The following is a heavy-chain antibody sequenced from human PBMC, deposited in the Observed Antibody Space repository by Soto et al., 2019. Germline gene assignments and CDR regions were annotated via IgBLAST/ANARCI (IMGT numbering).Heavy chain of an antibody. CDR2: ISSSSSYI. J-gene: IGHJ4*02. CDR3: AREFVQGGSYDPLRFLFDY. D-gene: IGHD2-15*01. V-gene: IGHV3-21*01. CDR1: GFTFSSYS. Sequence: GGSLRLSCAASGFTFSSYSMNWVRQAPGKGLEWVSSISSSSSYIYYADSVKGRFTISRDNAKNSLYLQMNSLRAEDTAVYYCAREFVQGGSYDPLRFLFDYWGQGTLVTVSS.